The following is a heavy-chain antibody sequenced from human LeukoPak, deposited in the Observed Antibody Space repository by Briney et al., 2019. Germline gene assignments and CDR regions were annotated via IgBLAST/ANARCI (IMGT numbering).Heavy chain of an antibody. CDR1: GGSINSGDYY. Sequence: SQTLSLTCTVSGGSINSGDYYWSWIRQPPGKGLEWIGYIYYSGSTYYNPSLKSRVTISVDTSKNQFSLKLSSVTAADTAVYYCPRGPTAAIDYWGQGTLVTVSS. D-gene: IGHD2-2*01. CDR2: IYYSGST. V-gene: IGHV4-30-4*01. J-gene: IGHJ4*02. CDR3: PRGPTAAIDY.